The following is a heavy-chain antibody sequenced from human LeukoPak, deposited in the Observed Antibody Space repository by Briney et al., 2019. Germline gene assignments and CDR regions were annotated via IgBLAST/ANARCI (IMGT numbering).Heavy chain of an antibody. D-gene: IGHD2-2*02. CDR3: ARTAPWGVGYCSSTSCYTYNRFDP. Sequence: GSSVKVSCKASGGTFSSYAISWVRQAPGQGLEWMGGIIPIFGTANYAQKFQGRVTITTDESTSTAYMELSSLRSEDTAVYYCARTAPWGVGYCSSTSCYTYNRFDPWGQGTLVTVSS. V-gene: IGHV1-69*05. CDR1: GGTFSSYA. J-gene: IGHJ5*02. CDR2: IIPIFGTA.